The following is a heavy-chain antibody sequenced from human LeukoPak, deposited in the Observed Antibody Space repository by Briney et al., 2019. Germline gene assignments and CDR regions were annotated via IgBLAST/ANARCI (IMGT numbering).Heavy chain of an antibody. CDR1: GDSISTSNSY. V-gene: IGHV4-39*07. Sequence: SETLSLTCTVSGDSISTSNSYWGWIRQPPGKGLEWIGSIYYSGNTYYNASLKSRVTISVDTSKNQFSLKLSSVTAADTAVYYCARVDSSNWYEYRGYFDYWGQGTLVTVSS. CDR3: ARVDSSNWYEYRGYFDY. D-gene: IGHD6-13*01. CDR2: IYYSGNT. J-gene: IGHJ4*02.